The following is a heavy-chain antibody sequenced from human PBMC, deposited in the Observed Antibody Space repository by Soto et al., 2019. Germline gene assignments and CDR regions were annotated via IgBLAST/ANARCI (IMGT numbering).Heavy chain of an antibody. J-gene: IGHJ4*02. Sequence: GASVKVSCKTSGFTFTTHAIHWVRQAPGQRFEWMGWINAGNGNTKYSQRFQDRVTISRDTSASTAYMELSNLTSEDRAVYYCARRNNSGPIDYWGQGTLVTVSS. CDR2: INAGNGNT. CDR3: ARRNNSGPIDY. CDR1: GFTFTTHA. D-gene: IGHD5-12*01. V-gene: IGHV1-3*01.